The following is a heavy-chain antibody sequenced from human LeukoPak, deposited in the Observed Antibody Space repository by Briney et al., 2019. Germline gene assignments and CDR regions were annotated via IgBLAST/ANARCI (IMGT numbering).Heavy chain of an antibody. CDR1: GGSISSYY. J-gene: IGHJ5*02. CDR2: IYYSGST. V-gene: IGHV4-59*01. D-gene: IGHD4/OR15-4a*01. Sequence: PSETLSLTCTVSGGSISSYYWSWIRQPPGKGLEWIGYIYYSGSTNYNPSLKSRVTISVDTSKNQFSLKLSSVTAADTAVYYCARGLPTNNWFDPWGQGTLAAVSS. CDR3: ARGLPTNNWFDP.